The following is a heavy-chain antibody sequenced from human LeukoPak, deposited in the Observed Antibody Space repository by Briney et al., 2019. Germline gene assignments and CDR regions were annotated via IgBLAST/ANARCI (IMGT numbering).Heavy chain of an antibody. J-gene: IGHJ6*02. V-gene: IGHV3-23*01. D-gene: IGHD3-3*01. CDR2: ISGSGGNT. Sequence: GGSLRLSCVGSGFSFSSYAMSWVRQAPGKGLEWVSGISGSGGNTYYADSIKGRFTISRDNSKNTLYLRMNSLRAEDTAVYYCAKRYDFWSGSFNYYNMDVWGQGTTVTVSS. CDR3: AKRYDFWSGSFNYYNMDV. CDR1: GFSFSSYA.